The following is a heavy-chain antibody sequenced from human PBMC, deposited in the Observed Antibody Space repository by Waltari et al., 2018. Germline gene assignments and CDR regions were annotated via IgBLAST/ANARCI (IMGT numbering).Heavy chain of an antibody. J-gene: IGHJ6*02. CDR1: GFTFSSYA. D-gene: IGHD3-16*01. CDR3: AEAGLYVRDYYYDYSMGV. Sequence: AASGFTFSSYAMSWVRQAPGKGLEWVSSISGSGDAIYYADSVKGRFTIARDNAKNTLYLQMISLRSEDTAVYYCAEAGLYVRDYYYDYSMGVWGQGTTVTVSS. CDR2: ISGSGDAI. V-gene: IGHV3-23*01.